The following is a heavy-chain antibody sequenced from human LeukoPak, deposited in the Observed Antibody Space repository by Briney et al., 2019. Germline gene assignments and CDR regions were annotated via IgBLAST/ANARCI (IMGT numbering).Heavy chain of an antibody. V-gene: IGHV4-39*01. CDR2: IYYSGST. CDR3: ARQDLRSSGWTAWWYFDL. Sequence: SETLSLTCTVSGGSISSSSYYWGWIRLPPGKGLEWIGSIYYSGSTYYNPSLKSRVTISVDTSKNQFSLKLSSVTAADTAVYYCARQDLRSSGWTAWWYFDLWGRGTLVTVSS. CDR1: GGSISSSSYY. D-gene: IGHD6-19*01. J-gene: IGHJ2*01.